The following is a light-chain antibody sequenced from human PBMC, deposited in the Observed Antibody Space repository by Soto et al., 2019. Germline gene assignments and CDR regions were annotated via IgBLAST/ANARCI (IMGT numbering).Light chain of an antibody. CDR1: QSISTW. Sequence: GGRVNITCRASQSISTWLAWYQQKPGEAPKLLMYKASSLDSGVPSRFSGSGSGTEFTLTISGLQPEDFATYYCQQYNSYAFSFGPGTKVDIK. CDR3: QQYNSYAFS. CDR2: KAS. V-gene: IGKV1-5*03. J-gene: IGKJ3*01.